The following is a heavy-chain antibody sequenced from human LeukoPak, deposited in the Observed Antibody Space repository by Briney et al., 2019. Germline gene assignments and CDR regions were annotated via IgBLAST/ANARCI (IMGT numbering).Heavy chain of an antibody. V-gene: IGHV4-59*01. CDR1: GGSISSYY. Sequence: SETLSLTCTVSGGSISSYYRSWIRQPPGKGLEWIGYIYYSGSTNYNPSLKSRVTISVDTSKNQFSLKLSSVTAADTAVYYCASRASLLGALDYWGQGTLVTVSS. CDR2: IYYSGST. CDR3: ASRASLLGALDY. D-gene: IGHD3-10*01. J-gene: IGHJ4*02.